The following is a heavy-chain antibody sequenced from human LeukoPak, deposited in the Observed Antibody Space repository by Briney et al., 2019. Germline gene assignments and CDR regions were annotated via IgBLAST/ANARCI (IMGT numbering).Heavy chain of an antibody. D-gene: IGHD6-19*01. Sequence: GASVKVSCKASGYTFTSYGISWVRQATGQGLEWMGWMNPNSGNTGYAQKFQGRVTMTRNTSISTAYMELSSLRSEDTAVYYCARGRGKWLARGGFDYWGQGTLVTVSS. J-gene: IGHJ4*02. CDR2: MNPNSGNT. CDR3: ARGRGKWLARGGFDY. CDR1: GYTFTSYG. V-gene: IGHV1-8*02.